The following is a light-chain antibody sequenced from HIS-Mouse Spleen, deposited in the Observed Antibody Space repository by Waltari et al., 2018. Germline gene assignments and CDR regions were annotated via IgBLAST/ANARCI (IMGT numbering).Light chain of an antibody. Sequence: SYELTQPPSVSVSPGQTARITCSGDSLPTKSAYWYQQKSGQAPVLVIYEDSKRPSGSPGGFSVSSSETMATVTISGAQVEDEADYYCYSTDSSGNHRVFGGGTKLTVL. CDR3: YSTDSSGNHRV. CDR1: SLPTKS. V-gene: IGLV3-10*01. J-gene: IGLJ2*01. CDR2: EDS.